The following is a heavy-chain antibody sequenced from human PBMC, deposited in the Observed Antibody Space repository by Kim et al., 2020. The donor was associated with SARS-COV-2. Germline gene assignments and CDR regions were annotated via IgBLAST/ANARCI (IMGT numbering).Heavy chain of an antibody. CDR3: ARDYGVAAAYYYYYGMDV. J-gene: IGHJ6*02. CDR1: GFTFSSYG. D-gene: IGHD6-13*01. Sequence: GGSLRLSCAASGFTFSSYGMHWVRQAPGKGLEWVAVIWYDGSNKYYADSVKGRFTISRDNSKNTLYLQMNSLRAEDTAVYYCARDYGVAAAYYYYYGMDVWGQGTTVTVSS. V-gene: IGHV3-33*01. CDR2: IWYDGSNK.